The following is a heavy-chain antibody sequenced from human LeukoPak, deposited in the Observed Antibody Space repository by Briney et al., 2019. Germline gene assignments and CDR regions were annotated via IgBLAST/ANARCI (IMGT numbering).Heavy chain of an antibody. J-gene: IGHJ3*02. CDR1: GFTFSSYA. V-gene: IGHV3-23*01. D-gene: IGHD2-2*01. Sequence: GGSLRLSCAASGFTFSSYAMSWVRQAPGKGLEWVSAISGSGGSTYYADSVKGRFTISRDNSNNTLYLQMNSLRAEDTAVYYCAKGGYCSSTSCYLYDAFDIWGQGTMVTVSS. CDR3: AKGGYCSSTSCYLYDAFDI. CDR2: ISGSGGST.